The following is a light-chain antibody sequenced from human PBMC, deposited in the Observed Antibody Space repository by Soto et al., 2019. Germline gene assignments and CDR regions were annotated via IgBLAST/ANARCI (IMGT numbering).Light chain of an antibody. V-gene: IGLV2-14*01. CDR2: EVS. Sequence: QSALTQPASVYGSPGQSITISCSGTSSDVGGYNYVSWYQQHPGKAPKLMIYEVSSRPSGVSNRFSGSKSGNTASLTISGLQAEDEADYYCSSYTSSSTLVFGRGTKLTVL. CDR1: SSDVGGYNY. J-gene: IGLJ2*01. CDR3: SSYTSSSTLV.